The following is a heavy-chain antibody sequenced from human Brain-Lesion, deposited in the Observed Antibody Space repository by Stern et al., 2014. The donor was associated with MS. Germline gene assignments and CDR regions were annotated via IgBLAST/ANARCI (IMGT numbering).Heavy chain of an antibody. CDR1: GGTFSSYT. CDR2: IISLIDIA. CDR3: ARESTGDAFDI. V-gene: IGHV1-69*04. D-gene: IGHD3-10*01. Sequence: VQLVQSGAEVKKPGSSVKVSCKTSGGTFSSYTITWVRQAPGQGLEWMGRIISLIDIADYAQKFQGRVTITADKSTSTAYMELSSLRSEDTAVYYCARESTGDAFDIWGQGTMVTVSS. J-gene: IGHJ3*02.